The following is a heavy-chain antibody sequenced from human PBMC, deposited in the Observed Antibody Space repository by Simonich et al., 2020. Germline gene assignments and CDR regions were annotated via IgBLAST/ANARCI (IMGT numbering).Heavy chain of an antibody. V-gene: IGHV4-38-2*01. D-gene: IGHD6-13*01. Sequence: QVQLQESGPGLVKPSETLSLTCAVSGYSISSGYYWGWIRQPPGKGLEWIGSIYHSGSTDYNPSLKRRVTISVDTSKNQFSLKLSAVTAADTAVYYGARVGYSNYYYYGMDVWGQGTTVTVSS. CDR3: ARVGYSNYYYYGMDV. J-gene: IGHJ6*02. CDR2: IYHSGST. CDR1: GYSISSGYY.